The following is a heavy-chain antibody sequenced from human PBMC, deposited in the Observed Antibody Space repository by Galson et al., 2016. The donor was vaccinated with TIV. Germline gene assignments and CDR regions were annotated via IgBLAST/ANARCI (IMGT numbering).Heavy chain of an antibody. D-gene: IGHD3-16*01. CDR2: IYHTGNT. CDR1: GGSTSSYY. Sequence: SETLSLTCTVSGGSTSSYYWTWIRQPPGKGLEWIGYIYHTGNTIYNPSLKSRVAISLNTSKNQFSLKLSSVTAADTALYYCAREGSADYDWGRAHFDYWGQGTLVTFSS. V-gene: IGHV4-59*12. CDR3: AREGSADYDWGRAHFDY. J-gene: IGHJ4*02.